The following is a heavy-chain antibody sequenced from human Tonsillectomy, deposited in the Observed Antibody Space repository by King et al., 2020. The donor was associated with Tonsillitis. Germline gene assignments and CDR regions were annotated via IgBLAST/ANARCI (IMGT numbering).Heavy chain of an antibody. CDR2: IYTGGSK. J-gene: IGHJ5*02. Sequence: VQLVESGGGLIQPGGSLRLSCAASGFTVSSNYMSWVRQAPGKGLEWGSVIYTGGSKYYADAVKGRFTFSRDNSKNTLYLQMNSLRAEDTAVYYCARAPSYQNWFDPWGQGTLVTVSS. CDR1: GFTVSSNY. V-gene: IGHV3-53*01. D-gene: IGHD2-2*01. CDR3: ARAPSYQNWFDP.